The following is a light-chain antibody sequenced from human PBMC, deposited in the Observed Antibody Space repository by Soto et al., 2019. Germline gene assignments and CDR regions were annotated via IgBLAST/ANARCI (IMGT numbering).Light chain of an antibody. CDR1: QTISSW. CDR2: KAP. Sequence: DIQMTQSPSTLSASVGDRVTITFRASQTISSWLSWYQQKPGKAPKLLIYKAPTLKSGVPSRFSGSGSGTEFTLTISSLQPDDFATYYCQHHNSYSEAFGQGTKVDI. J-gene: IGKJ1*01. CDR3: QHHNSYSEA. V-gene: IGKV1-5*03.